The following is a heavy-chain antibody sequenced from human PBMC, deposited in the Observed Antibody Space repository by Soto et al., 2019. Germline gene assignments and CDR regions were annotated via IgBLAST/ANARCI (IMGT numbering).Heavy chain of an antibody. CDR3: ARTVTSFFDY. CDR2: IKQDGSEK. J-gene: IGHJ4*02. Sequence: GGSLRLSCAASGLTFSSYWMSWVRQAPGKGLEWVANIKQDGSEKYYVDSVKGRFTISRDSAKNSLYLQMNSLRAEDTAVYYCARTVTSFFDYWGQGTLVTVS. D-gene: IGHD4-4*01. CDR1: GLTFSSYW. V-gene: IGHV3-7*03.